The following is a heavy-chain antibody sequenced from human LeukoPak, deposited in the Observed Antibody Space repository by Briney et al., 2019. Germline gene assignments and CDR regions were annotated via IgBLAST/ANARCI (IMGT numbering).Heavy chain of an antibody. CDR1: GGSISSYY. J-gene: IGHJ3*02. CDR3: ARGGTTRNAFDI. V-gene: IGHV4-59*01. Sequence: SETLSLTCTVSGGSISSYYWSWIRQPPGKGLEWVGYIYYSGSTNYNPSLKSRVTISVDTSKNQFSLKLSSVTAVDTAVHYCARGGTTRNAFDIWGQGTMVTVSS. D-gene: IGHD4-17*01. CDR2: IYYSGST.